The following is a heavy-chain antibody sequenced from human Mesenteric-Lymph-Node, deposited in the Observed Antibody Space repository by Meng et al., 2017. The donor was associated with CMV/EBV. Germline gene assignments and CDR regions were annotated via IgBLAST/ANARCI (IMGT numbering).Heavy chain of an antibody. V-gene: IGHV3-48*04. CDR3: VSTLEH. CDR1: GFTFSGYS. Sequence: LSLTCAASGFTFSGYSMNWVRQAPGKGLEWISYISSSSSSIYYADSVKGRFTISRDNAENSVYLQMNGLRAEDTAVYYCVSTLEHWGQGTLVTVSS. CDR2: ISSSSSSI. J-gene: IGHJ1*01. D-gene: IGHD6-13*01.